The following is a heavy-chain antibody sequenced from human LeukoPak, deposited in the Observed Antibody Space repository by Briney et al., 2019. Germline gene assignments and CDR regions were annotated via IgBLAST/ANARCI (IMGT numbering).Heavy chain of an antibody. J-gene: IGHJ3*02. Sequence: ASVKVSCKASGYTFTSYGISWVRQAPGQGLEWMGWISAYNGNTNYAQKLQGRVTMTTDTSTSTAYMELRSLRAEDTAVYYCARDPIVGATRGAFDIWGQGTMVTVSS. D-gene: IGHD1-26*01. CDR1: GYTFTSYG. V-gene: IGHV1-18*01. CDR2: ISAYNGNT. CDR3: ARDPIVGATRGAFDI.